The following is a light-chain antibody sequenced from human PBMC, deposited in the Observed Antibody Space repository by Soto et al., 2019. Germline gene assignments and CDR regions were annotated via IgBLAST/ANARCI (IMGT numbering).Light chain of an antibody. CDR3: LQHKSYTWT. CDR1: QVIRND. CDR2: AAS. Sequence: DIQMTQSPSSLSASVGDRVTITCRASQVIRNDLGWYQSKHGKAPKSMIFAASSLQSGDTSRFSGGGFGTVCPRTINRLESEDSTTYFWLQHKSYTWTFVRGYKVEIK. V-gene: IGKV1-17*01. J-gene: IGKJ1*01.